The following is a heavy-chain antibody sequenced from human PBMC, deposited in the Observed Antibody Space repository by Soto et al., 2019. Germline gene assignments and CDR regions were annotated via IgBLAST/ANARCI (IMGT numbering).Heavy chain of an antibody. CDR1: GGSISSYY. CDR2: IYYSGST. V-gene: IGHV4-59*01. Sequence: SETLSLTCTVSGGSISSYYWSWIRQPPGRGLEWIGYIYYSGSTNYNPSLKSRVTISVDTSKNQFSLKLSSVTAADTAVYYCARVGAVGDWFDPWGQGTLVTVS. CDR3: ARVGAVGDWFDP. J-gene: IGHJ5*02. D-gene: IGHD6-19*01.